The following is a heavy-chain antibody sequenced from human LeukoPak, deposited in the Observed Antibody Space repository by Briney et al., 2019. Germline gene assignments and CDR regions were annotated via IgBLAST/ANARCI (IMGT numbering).Heavy chain of an antibody. CDR3: ARSPYGSGSYYRN. CDR2: IKQDGSEK. CDR1: GLTFSSYW. V-gene: IGHV3-7*01. J-gene: IGHJ4*02. Sequence: GGSLRLSCAASGLTFSSYWMSWVRQAPGKGLEWVANIKQDGSEKYYVDSVKGRFTISRDNAKNSLYLQMNSLRAEDTAVYYCARSPYGSGSYYRNWGQGTLVTVSS. D-gene: IGHD3-10*01.